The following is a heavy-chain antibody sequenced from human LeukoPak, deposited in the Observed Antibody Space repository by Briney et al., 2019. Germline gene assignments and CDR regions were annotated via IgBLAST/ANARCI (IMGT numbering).Heavy chain of an antibody. CDR3: AKVDGRYCSSTSCYGGWFDP. D-gene: IGHD2-2*01. CDR2: ISGSGGST. J-gene: IGHJ5*02. CDR1: GFTFSSYG. Sequence: GGSLRLSCAASGFTFSSYGMSWVRQAPGKGLEWGSAISGSGGSTYYADSVKGRFTISRDNSKNTLYLQMNSLRAEDTAVYYCAKVDGRYCSSTSCYGGWFDPWGQGTLVTVSS. V-gene: IGHV3-23*01.